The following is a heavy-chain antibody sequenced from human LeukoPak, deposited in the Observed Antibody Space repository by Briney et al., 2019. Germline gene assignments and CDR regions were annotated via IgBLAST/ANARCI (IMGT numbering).Heavy chain of an antibody. D-gene: IGHD3-22*01. Sequence: SETLFLTCTVSGGSIGWDYWSWIRQSAGKGLEWIGRIYKSGSTNYNPSFRSRVTMSVDTSKNQFSLNVTSVTAADTAVYYCAREEYFQDSNGYSYYFHSWGQGSLVTVPS. J-gene: IGHJ4*02. CDR2: IYKSGST. CDR3: AREEYFQDSNGYSYYFHS. V-gene: IGHV4-4*07. CDR1: GGSIGWDY.